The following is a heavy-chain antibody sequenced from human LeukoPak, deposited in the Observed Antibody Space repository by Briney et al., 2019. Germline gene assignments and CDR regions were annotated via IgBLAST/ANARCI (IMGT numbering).Heavy chain of an antibody. Sequence: GGSLRLSCAASGFTFSSYWMSWVRQAPGKGLEWVANIKQDGSEKYYVDSVRGRFTISRDNAENSMYLQMNSLRAEDTAIYYCAREERITMVRGVGVLGPYEYFQHWGQGTLVTVSS. CDR2: IKQDGSEK. V-gene: IGHV3-7*01. J-gene: IGHJ1*01. CDR3: AREERITMVRGVGVLGPYEYFQH. CDR1: GFTFSSYW. D-gene: IGHD3-10*01.